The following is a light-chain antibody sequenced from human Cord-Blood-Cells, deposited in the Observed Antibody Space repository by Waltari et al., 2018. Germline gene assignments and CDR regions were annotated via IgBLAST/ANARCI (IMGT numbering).Light chain of an antibody. V-gene: IGKV1-39*01. Sequence: DIQMTQSPSPLSASVADRVTITCRASQSISSYLNWYQQKPGKAPKLLIYAASSLQIGVPSRFSGSGSGTDFTLTISSLQPEDFATYYCRQSYSTLYSFGQGTKLEIK. CDR3: RQSYSTLYS. J-gene: IGKJ2*03. CDR1: QSISSY. CDR2: AAS.